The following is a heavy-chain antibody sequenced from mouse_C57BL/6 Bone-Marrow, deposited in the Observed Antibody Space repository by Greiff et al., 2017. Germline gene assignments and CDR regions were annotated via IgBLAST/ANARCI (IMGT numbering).Heavy chain of an antibody. Sequence: VQLQESGPELVKPGASVKISCKASGYAFSSSWMNWVKQRPGKGLEWIGRIYPGDGDTNYNGKFKGKATLTADKSSSTAYMQLSSLTSEDSAVXVCARCGNYYYGNSPYYAMDYWGQGTSVTVSS. J-gene: IGHJ4*01. CDR1: GYAFSSSW. CDR2: IYPGDGDT. CDR3: ARCGNYYYGNSPYYAMDY. D-gene: IGHD1-1*01. V-gene: IGHV1-82*01.